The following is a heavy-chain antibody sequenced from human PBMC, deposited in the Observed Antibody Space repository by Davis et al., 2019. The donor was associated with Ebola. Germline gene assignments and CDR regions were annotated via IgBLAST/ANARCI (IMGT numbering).Heavy chain of an antibody. CDR3: ARVQVYRGIQQWLVPHDAFDI. Sequence: GGSLRLSCAASGFTFSTYSMNWVRQAPGKGLEWVSSTSSSSDYIYYADSVKGRFTISKDNAKKSLYLQMNSLRAEDTAVYYCARVQVYRGIQQWLVPHDAFDIWGQGTMVTVSS. CDR2: TSSSSDYI. D-gene: IGHD6-19*01. CDR1: GFTFSTYS. J-gene: IGHJ3*02. V-gene: IGHV3-21*01.